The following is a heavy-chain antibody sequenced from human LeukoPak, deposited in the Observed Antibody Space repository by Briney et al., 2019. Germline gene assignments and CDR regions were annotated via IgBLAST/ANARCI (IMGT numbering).Heavy chain of an antibody. CDR1: GGSISSGDYY. J-gene: IGHJ4*02. V-gene: IGHV4-30-4*01. D-gene: IGHD6-13*01. CDR2: IYYSGST. CDR3: ARAPRRYSSSLDYFDY. Sequence: SETLSLTCTVSGGSISSGDYYWSWIRQPPGKGLEWIGYIYYSGSTYYNPSLKSRVTISVDTSKNQFSLKLSSVTAADTAVYYCARAPRRYSSSLDYFDYWGQGTLVTVSS.